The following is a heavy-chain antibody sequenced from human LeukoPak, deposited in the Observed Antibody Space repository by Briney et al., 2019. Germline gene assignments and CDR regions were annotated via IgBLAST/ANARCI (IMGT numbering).Heavy chain of an antibody. CDR3: AAEYYYPGSGYYGAAHI. CDR2: ICNTGST. J-gene: IGHJ3*02. Sequence: KTSETLSLTCTVSGGSISSNNFYWGWIRQPPGKGLEWIASICNTGSTYYNPSIKSRVTISVDTSKNQFSLNLSSVTAADTAMYYCAAEYYYPGSGYYGAAHIWGQGTMVTLSS. V-gene: IGHV4-39*01. D-gene: IGHD3-22*01. CDR1: GGSISSNNFY.